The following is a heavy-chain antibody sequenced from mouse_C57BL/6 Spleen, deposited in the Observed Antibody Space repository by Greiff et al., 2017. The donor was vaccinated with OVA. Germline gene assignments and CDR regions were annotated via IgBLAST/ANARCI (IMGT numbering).Heavy chain of an antibody. CDR1: GFTFSSYT. D-gene: IGHD2-4*01. Sequence: EVQRVESGGGLVKPGGSLKLSCAASGFTFSSYTMSWVRQTPEKRLEWVATISGGGGDTYYPDSVKGRFTISRDNATNTLYLQMSSRRSEDAALYYCARQYDYDWYFDVWGTGTTVTVSS. V-gene: IGHV5-9*01. CDR3: ARQYDYDWYFDV. J-gene: IGHJ1*03. CDR2: ISGGGGDT.